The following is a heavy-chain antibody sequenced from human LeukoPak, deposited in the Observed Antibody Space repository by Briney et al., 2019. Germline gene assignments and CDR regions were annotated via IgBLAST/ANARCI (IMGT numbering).Heavy chain of an antibody. CDR2: ISDSGSP. CDR3: ARHADGGVFIKTYFFDS. Sequence: SETLSLTCSVSGASVSNYYWSWLRQTPGKGLEWIGHISDSGSPTCNPSLNSRVTISEDMSKNQISLNLRSVTAADTAVYYCARHADGGVFIKTYFFDSWGQGFLVSVSS. D-gene: IGHD3-16*01. J-gene: IGHJ4*02. CDR1: GASVSNYY. V-gene: IGHV4-59*08.